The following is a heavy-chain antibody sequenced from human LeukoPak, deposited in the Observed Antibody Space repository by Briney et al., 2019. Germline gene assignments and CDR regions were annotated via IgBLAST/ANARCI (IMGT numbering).Heavy chain of an antibody. J-gene: IGHJ6*02. D-gene: IGHD3-10*01. CDR1: GYTFTSYY. CDR2: INPSGGST. Sequence: VASVKVSCKASGYTFTSYYMHWVRQAPGQGLEWMGIINPSGGSTSYAQKFQGRVTMTRDTSTSTVYMELSSLRSEDTAVYCCARVRVRGVLKPRYYYYGMDVWGQGTTVTVSS. CDR3: ARVRVRGVLKPRYYYYGMDV. V-gene: IGHV1-46*01.